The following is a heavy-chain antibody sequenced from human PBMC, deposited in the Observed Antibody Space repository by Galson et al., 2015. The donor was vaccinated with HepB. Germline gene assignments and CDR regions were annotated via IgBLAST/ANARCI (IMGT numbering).Heavy chain of an antibody. Sequence: SLRLSCAASGFTFSNAWMSWVRQAPGKGLEWVGRIKSKTDGGTTDYAAPVKGRFTISRDDSKNTLYLQMNSLKTEDTAVYYCTSEVYGDYEGFDYWGQGTLFTVSS. CDR2: IKSKTDGGTT. CDR3: TSEVYGDYEGFDY. CDR1: GFTFSNAW. D-gene: IGHD4-17*01. J-gene: IGHJ4*02. V-gene: IGHV3-15*01.